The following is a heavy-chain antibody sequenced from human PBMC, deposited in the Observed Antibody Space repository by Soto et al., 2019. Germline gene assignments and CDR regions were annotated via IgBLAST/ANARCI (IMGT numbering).Heavy chain of an antibody. D-gene: IGHD3-10*01. V-gene: IGHV1-46*03. CDR1: GYIFTSYY. CDR3: SRVDPGETSPFDH. Sequence: ASVKVSCKACGYIFTSYYIHWVRQAPGQGLEWMGWINPFDGSRMFAQSFQGRVTMTRDTSTSTVYMEVSSLRSEDTALYYCSRVDPGETSPFDHWG. CDR2: INPFDGSR. J-gene: IGHJ4*01.